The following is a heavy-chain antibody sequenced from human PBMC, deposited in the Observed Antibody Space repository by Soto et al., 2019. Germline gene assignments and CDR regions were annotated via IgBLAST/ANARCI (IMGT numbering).Heavy chain of an antibody. CDR1: GFTLSDYD. D-gene: IGHD3-16*01. J-gene: IGHJ5*02. CDR2: ITSSGGTI. V-gene: IGHV3-11*01. Sequence: GGSLRLSCAASGFTLSDYDMTWIRQAPGKGLEWVSYITSSGGTIYYADSVKGRFTISRDSAKNSLYLQMNSLRAEDTAVYYCARTGGTFDPWGQGTLVTVS. CDR3: ARTGGTFDP.